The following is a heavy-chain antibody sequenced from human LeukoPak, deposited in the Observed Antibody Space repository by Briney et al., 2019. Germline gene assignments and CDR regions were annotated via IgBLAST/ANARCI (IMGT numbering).Heavy chain of an antibody. D-gene: IGHD2-21*02. J-gene: IGHJ4*02. V-gene: IGHV1-2*02. Sequence: GASVKVSCKASGYTFTGYYMHWVRQAPGQGLESMGWINPNNSGTYYAQKLQGRVTMTWDTSISTAYMELTGLRSDDTAVYYCARAAYCGGACYYCFDYWGQGTLVTVSS. CDR3: ARAAYCGGACYYCFDY. CDR2: INPNNSGT. CDR1: GYTFTGYY.